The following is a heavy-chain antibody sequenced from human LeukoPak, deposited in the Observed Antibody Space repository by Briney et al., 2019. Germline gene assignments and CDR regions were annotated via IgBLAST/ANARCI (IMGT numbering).Heavy chain of an antibody. CDR2: ISWYSGSI. CDR1: GFTFGHYA. CDR3: AKDPGATGEYYFDY. Sequence: GRSLGLSCAASGFTFGHYAMRWGRQAPGKGLEWVAGISWYSGSIGYADSVKGRFTISRDNAKNPLYLQMNSLRAEDTALYYCAKDPGATGEYYFDYWGQGTLVTVSS. J-gene: IGHJ4*02. D-gene: IGHD1-26*01. V-gene: IGHV3-9*01.